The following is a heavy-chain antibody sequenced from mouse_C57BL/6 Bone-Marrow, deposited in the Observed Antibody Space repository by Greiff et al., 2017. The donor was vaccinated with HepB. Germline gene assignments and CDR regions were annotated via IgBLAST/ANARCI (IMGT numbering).Heavy chain of an antibody. V-gene: IGHV5-6*01. CDR2: ISSGGSYT. CDR1: GFTFSSYG. Sequence: VQLVESGGDLVKPGGSLKLSCAASGFTFSSYGMSWVRQTPDKRLEWVATISSGGSYTYYPDSVKGRFTISRDNAKNTLYLQMSSLKSEDTAMYYCARPPFAYWGQGTLVTVSA. CDR3: ARPPFAY. J-gene: IGHJ3*01.